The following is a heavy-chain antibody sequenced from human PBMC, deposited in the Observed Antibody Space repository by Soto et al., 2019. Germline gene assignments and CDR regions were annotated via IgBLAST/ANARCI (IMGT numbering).Heavy chain of an antibody. Sequence: PGGSLRLSCAASGFTFSSYAMSWVRQAPGKGLEWVSAISGSGGSTYYADPVKGRFTISRDNSKNTLYLQMNSLRAEDTAVYYCASSIMITFGGVILNNWFDPWGQGTLVTVSS. CDR1: GFTFSSYA. V-gene: IGHV3-23*01. CDR2: ISGSGGST. D-gene: IGHD3-16*01. CDR3: ASSIMITFGGVILNNWFDP. J-gene: IGHJ5*02.